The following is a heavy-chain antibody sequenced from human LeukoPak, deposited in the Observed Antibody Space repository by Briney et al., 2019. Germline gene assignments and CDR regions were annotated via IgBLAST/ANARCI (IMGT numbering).Heavy chain of an antibody. CDR2: IKSKTDGGTT. J-gene: IGHJ4*02. V-gene: IGHV3-15*01. CDR1: GFTFSNAW. CDR3: TTDFSSSSWFDY. Sequence: GGSLRLSCAASGFTFSNAWMSWVRQAPGKGLEWVGRIKSKTDGGTTDYAAPVKGRFTISRDDSKNTLYLQMNSLKTEDTAVYYWTTDFSSSSWFDYWGQGTLVTVSS. D-gene: IGHD6-13*01.